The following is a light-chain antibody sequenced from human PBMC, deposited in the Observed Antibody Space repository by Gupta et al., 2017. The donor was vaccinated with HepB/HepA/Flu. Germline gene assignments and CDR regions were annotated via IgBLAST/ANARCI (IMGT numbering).Light chain of an antibody. V-gene: IGKV3-15*01. CDR2: GAY. CDR1: QSVSSN. CDR3: QQDDSWRT. J-gene: IGKJ1*01. Sequence: EIVMTQSPATLSVSPGERATLSCRASQSVSSNLAWYQQKPGQAPRLISYGAYNRAFGSPDRFSGSGSGKEFTLTSSSRQSEDFAVYYGQQDDSWRTFGQGTKVEIK.